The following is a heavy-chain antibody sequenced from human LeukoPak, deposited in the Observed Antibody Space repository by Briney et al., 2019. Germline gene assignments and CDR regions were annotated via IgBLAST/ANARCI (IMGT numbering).Heavy chain of an antibody. J-gene: IGHJ4*02. CDR2: IKGDGRTT. CDR3: ARTLLLWFGELSRGFDY. Sequence: GGSLRLSCAASGFTFSSSWMHWVRQAPRKGLVWVSRIKGDGRTTSYADSVKGRFTISRDNAKNTLYLQMNSLRAEDTAVYYCARTLLLWFGELSRGFDYWGQGTLVTVSS. V-gene: IGHV3-74*01. CDR1: GFTFSSSW. D-gene: IGHD3-10*01.